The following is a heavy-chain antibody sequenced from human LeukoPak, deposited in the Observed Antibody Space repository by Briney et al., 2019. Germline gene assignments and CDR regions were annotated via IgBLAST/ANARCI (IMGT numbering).Heavy chain of an antibody. CDR3: ARGEYAFDI. CDR2: INHSGST. Sequence: PSETLSLTCAAYGGSFSGYYWSWIRQPPGKGLEWIGEINHSGSTNYNPSLKSRVTISVDTSKNQFSLKLSSVTAADTAVYYCARGEYAFDIWGQGTMVTVSS. J-gene: IGHJ3*02. CDR1: GGSFSGYY. V-gene: IGHV4-34*01.